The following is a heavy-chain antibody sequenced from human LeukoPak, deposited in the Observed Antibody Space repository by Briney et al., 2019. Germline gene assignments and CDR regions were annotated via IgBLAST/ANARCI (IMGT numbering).Heavy chain of an antibody. CDR1: GGSISSSSYY. Sequence: SETLSLTCTVSGGSISSSSYYWGWIRQPPGKGLEWIGNIYYSGSTYYNPSLKSRVTISVDTSKNQFSLKLSSVIAADTAVYYCARDALDSSGWFYHGMDVWGQGTTVTVSS. CDR2: IYYSGST. V-gene: IGHV4-39*07. CDR3: ARDALDSSGWFYHGMDV. J-gene: IGHJ6*02. D-gene: IGHD6-19*01.